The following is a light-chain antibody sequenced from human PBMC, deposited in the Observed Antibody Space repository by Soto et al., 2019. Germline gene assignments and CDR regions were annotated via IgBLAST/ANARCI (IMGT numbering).Light chain of an antibody. V-gene: IGKV3-11*01. CDR1: QSVSIY. CDR3: QQRSSWPLT. CDR2: DAS. J-gene: IGKJ4*01. Sequence: EIVLTQSPATLSLSPGDRATLSCRASQSVSIYLDWYQQKPGQAPRLLIYDASNRATGIPARFSGSGSGTDFTLTISSLEPEDFAVYYCQQRSSWPLTFGGGTKVEIK.